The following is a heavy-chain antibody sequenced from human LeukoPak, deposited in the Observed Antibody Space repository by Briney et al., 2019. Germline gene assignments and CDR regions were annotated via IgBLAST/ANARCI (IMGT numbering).Heavy chain of an antibody. J-gene: IGHJ4*02. CDR3: ARSNRGFFKQQPLDY. D-gene: IGHD3-3*01. CDR1: GFTYSDYY. Sequence: KPGGSLRLSCAPSGFTYSDYYMRWLRQAPRKGLEGVSYISSSGSTIYYADSVKGRFTISRDNAKNSLYLQMNSLRAEDTAVYYCARSNRGFFKQQPLDYWGQGTLVTVSS. CDR2: ISSSGSTI. V-gene: IGHV3-11*01.